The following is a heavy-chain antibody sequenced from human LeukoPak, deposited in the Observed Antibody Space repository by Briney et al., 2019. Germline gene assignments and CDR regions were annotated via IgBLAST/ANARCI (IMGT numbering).Heavy chain of an antibody. CDR1: GFTFSSYA. Sequence: GGSLRLSSAASGFTFSSYAMHWVRQAPGKGLEWVAVISYDGSNKYYADSVKGRFTISRDNSKNTLYLQMNSLRAEDTAVYYCAKDTGWNYWVYYYYGMDVWGQGTTVTVSS. J-gene: IGHJ6*02. V-gene: IGHV3-30*04. D-gene: IGHD1-7*01. CDR2: ISYDGSNK. CDR3: AKDTGWNYWVYYYYGMDV.